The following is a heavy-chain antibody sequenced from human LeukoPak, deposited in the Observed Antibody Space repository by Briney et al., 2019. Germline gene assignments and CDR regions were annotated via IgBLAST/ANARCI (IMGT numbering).Heavy chain of an antibody. V-gene: IGHV3-7*01. CDR1: GFTFSSHW. CDR2: IKTDGSET. CDR3: VSAIRGSPIDY. Sequence: PGGSLRLSCAATGFTFSSHWMSWVRQAPGKGLACVANIKTDGSETYYVDSVKGRFTISRDNAKNSLFLQMNSLRAEDTAIYYCVSAIRGSPIDYWGQGTLVSVPS. D-gene: IGHD3-10*01. J-gene: IGHJ4*02.